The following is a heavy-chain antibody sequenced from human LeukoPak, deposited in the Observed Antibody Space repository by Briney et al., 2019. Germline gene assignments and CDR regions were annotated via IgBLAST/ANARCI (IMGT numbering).Heavy chain of an antibody. CDR1: GGSFSGYY. CDR2: INHSGST. D-gene: IGHD2-8*01. V-gene: IGHV4-34*01. J-gene: IGHJ4*02. CDR3: ASRGTGYCTNGVCSTTPPGGY. Sequence: SETLSLTGAGYGGSFSGYYWSWIRQPPGKGLEWIGEINHSGSTNYNPSLKSRVTISVDPSKNHFSLKLSSVTAADTAVYYCASRGTGYCTNGVCSTTPPGGYWGQGTLVTVSS.